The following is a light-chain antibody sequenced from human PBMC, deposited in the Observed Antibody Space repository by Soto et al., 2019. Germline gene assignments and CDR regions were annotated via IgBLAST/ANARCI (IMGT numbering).Light chain of an antibody. CDR1: ISDVGGYNY. J-gene: IGLJ1*01. CDR2: EVS. CDR3: SSYASSSTIEV. Sequence: HSGLTQPSSVSGSPGPSITISCTGTISDVGGYNYGSWYQQHPGKAPKLLIYEVSNLPSGVSNRFSGSKSANTASLTISGLQAEDEADYYCSSYASSSTIEVFGTRTKGTAL. V-gene: IGLV2-14*01.